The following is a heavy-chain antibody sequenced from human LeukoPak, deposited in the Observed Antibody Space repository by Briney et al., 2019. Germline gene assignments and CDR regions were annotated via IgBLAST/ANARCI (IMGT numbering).Heavy chain of an antibody. CDR2: IHYSGST. V-gene: IGHV4-59*12. CDR1: GGSIISYY. CDR3: ARAKSQRGYTYGPHTYFDY. J-gene: IGHJ4*02. Sequence: SETLSLTCTVSGGSIISYYWSWIRQPPGKGLEWIGYIHYSGSTYYNPSLKSRVTISVDTSKNQFSLRLSSVTAADTAVYYCARAKSQRGYTYGPHTYFDYWGQGTLVTVSS. D-gene: IGHD5-18*01.